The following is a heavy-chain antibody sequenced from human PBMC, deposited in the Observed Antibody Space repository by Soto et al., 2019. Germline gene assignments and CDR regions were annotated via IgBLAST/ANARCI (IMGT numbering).Heavy chain of an antibody. CDR1: GYTFSNYG. CDR2: ISLYSDGT. V-gene: IGHV1-18*01. CDR3: ARVVPGAEAWFGP. D-gene: IGHD2-2*01. J-gene: IGHJ5*02. Sequence: GASVKVSCKTSGYTFSNYGITWVRQAPGQPLEWLGWISLYSDGTNYAQKFQGRVSMTTDTSTTTAYMELRSLRSDDAAVYYCARVVPGAEAWFGPWGQGTLVTVSS.